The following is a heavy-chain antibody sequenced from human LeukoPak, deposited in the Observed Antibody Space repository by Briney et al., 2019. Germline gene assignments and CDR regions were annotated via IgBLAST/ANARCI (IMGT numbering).Heavy chain of an antibody. CDR2: INSDGSEG. D-gene: IGHD6-6*01. V-gene: IGHV3-7*03. Sequence: GGSLRLSCAVSGFTFCGFWMSWSRQAPGKGLEWVASINSDGSEGYYADVVKGRFTISRDNAKNSLYLQINSLRAEDTAVYYCARSSYSSSSSVWGQGTMVTVSS. CDR3: ARSSYSSSSSV. CDR1: GFTFCGFW. J-gene: IGHJ3*01.